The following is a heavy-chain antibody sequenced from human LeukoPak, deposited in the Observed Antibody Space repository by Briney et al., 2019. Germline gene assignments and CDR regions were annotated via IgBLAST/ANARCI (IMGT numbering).Heavy chain of an antibody. J-gene: IGHJ4*02. CDR2: INPNSGGR. Sequence: ASVKVSCKASGYTFSDFTDYHLHWVRQAPGQGLEWMGRINPNSGGRNYAQKFQGRVTMPRDTTIGTAYMELSRLRSDDTAVYYCARDYDYVWGSYRYTFDYWGQGTLVTVSS. V-gene: IGHV1-2*06. CDR1: GYTFSDFTDYH. D-gene: IGHD3-16*02. CDR3: ARDYDYVWGSYRYTFDY.